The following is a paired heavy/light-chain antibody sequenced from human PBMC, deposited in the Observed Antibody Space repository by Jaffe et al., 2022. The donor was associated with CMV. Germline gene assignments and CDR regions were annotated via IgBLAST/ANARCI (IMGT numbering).Light chain of an antibody. J-gene: IGKJ5*01. CDR1: QSLLDSDDGNTY. CDR3: MQRIEFPLT. V-gene: IGKV2-40*01. CDR2: TLS. Sequence: DIVMTQTPLSLPVTPGEPASISCRSSQSLLDSDDGNTYLDWYLQKPGQSPQLLIYTLSYRASGVPDRFSGSGSGTDFTLKISRVEAEDVGVYYCMQRIEFPLTFGQGTRLEIK.
Heavy chain of an antibody. CDR2: IIPIFGTA. V-gene: IGHV1-69*01. D-gene: IGHD3-10*01. Sequence: QVQLVQSGAEVKKPGSSVKVSCKASGGTFSSYAISWVRQAPGQGLEWMGGIIPIFGTANYAQKFQGRVTITADESTSTAYMELSSLRSEDTAVYYCARAKSPNPTWRAYGSGKFYYYYGMDVWGQGTTVTVSS. J-gene: IGHJ6*02. CDR3: ARAKSPNPTWRAYGSGKFYYYYGMDV. CDR1: GGTFSSYA.